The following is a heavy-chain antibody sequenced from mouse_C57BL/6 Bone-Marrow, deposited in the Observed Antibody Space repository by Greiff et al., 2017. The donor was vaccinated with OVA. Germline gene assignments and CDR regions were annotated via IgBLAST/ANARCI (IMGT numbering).Heavy chain of an antibody. D-gene: IGHD1-1*01. CDR2: IYPGNSDT. J-gene: IGHJ4*01. CDR1: GYTFTSYW. CDR3: TRGTTVGGLKDY. V-gene: IGHV1-5*01. Sequence: VQLKESGTVLARPGASVKMSCKTSGYTFTSYWMHWVKQRPGQGLEWIGAIYPGNSDTSYNQKFKGKAKLTAVTSASPAYIELSSLTKEDSGVYYGTRGTTVGGLKDYWGQGTSVTVAA.